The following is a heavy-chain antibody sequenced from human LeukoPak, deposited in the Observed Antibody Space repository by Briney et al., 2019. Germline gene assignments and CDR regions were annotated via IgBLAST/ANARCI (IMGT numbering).Heavy chain of an antibody. V-gene: IGHV3-33*08. Sequence: GGSLRLFCAASGFTFSSYGMHGVRQAPGKALEWGAVIWYDGSNKYYADSVKRRFTISRDNHKNMLHLQLNSLRAEDTAVYYCARDLKGLGLPYYFDYWGQGTMVTVSS. D-gene: IGHD3-16*01. CDR3: ARDLKGLGLPYYFDY. CDR1: GFTFSSYG. J-gene: IGHJ4*02. CDR2: IWYDGSNK.